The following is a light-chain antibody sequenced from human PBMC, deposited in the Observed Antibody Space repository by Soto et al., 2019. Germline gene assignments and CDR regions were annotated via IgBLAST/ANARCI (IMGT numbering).Light chain of an antibody. V-gene: IGKV1-39*01. Sequence: DIQMTQSPSSLSASVGDRVTITCRASQSISVYLNWYQHKPGQAPKVLIYTASNLQSGVPSRFSGSGSGTDFTLTISSLQPEDFATYYCQQSYITPRIFGQGTKVEIK. CDR1: QSISVY. CDR2: TAS. CDR3: QQSYITPRI. J-gene: IGKJ1*01.